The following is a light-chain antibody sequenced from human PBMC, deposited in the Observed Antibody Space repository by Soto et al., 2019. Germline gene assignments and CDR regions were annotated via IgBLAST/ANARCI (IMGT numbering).Light chain of an antibody. V-gene: IGKV3-11*01. J-gene: IGKJ2*01. CDR2: GSY. Sequence: EIVLTQSPATLSLSPGERATLSCSASQSVNDYLAWYQQKPGQAPRLLIYGSYNRATGIPVRFSGSGSGTDFTLTISSLEPEDFAVYYCQHRGRWPRTFGQGTKLEIK. CDR3: QHRGRWPRT. CDR1: QSVNDY.